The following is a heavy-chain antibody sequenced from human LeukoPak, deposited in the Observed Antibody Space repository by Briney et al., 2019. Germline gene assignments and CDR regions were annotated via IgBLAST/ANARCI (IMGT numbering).Heavy chain of an antibody. J-gene: IGHJ4*02. CDR3: AKAGPLGGCSSTSCPPHYSY. Sequence: PSETLSLTCAVYGTSLSGYYWTWIRQTPGKGREWIGEINLGGSTTYNPSLKRRVTISQDTSKNQFSLRLKSVTAADTAVYYCAKAGPLGGCSSTSCPPHYSYWGQGNLVAVSS. CDR2: INLGGST. D-gene: IGHD2-2*01. CDR1: GTSLSGYY. V-gene: IGHV4-34*01.